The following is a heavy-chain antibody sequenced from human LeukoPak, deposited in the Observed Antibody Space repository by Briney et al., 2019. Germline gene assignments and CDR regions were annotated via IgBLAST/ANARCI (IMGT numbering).Heavy chain of an antibody. V-gene: IGHV4-39*07. CDR3: ARGTLYRGWSYYLDF. Sequence: SETLSLTCSVSGDSIALSFYYWGWIRQPPGKAPEWIGSVYYSGTTAYNPSLKSRVTISVDMSKNHFSLRLGSVTAADTAMYYCARGTLYRGWSYYLDFWGQGSQVTVSS. J-gene: IGHJ4*02. D-gene: IGHD6-19*01. CDR2: VYYSGTT. CDR1: GDSIALSFYY.